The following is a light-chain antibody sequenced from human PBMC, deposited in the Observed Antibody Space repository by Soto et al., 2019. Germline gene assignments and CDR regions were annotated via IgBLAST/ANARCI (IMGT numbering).Light chain of an antibody. Sequence: DIQMTQSPSTLSASVGDRVTITCRASRSVSGWLAWYQQKPGTAPKLLIHKTANLESGVPSRFSGSGSGTEFTLTISSLQPDDSATYYCQQYCTDSWTFDQGTKVEIK. V-gene: IGKV1-5*03. CDR2: KTA. CDR3: QQYCTDSWT. CDR1: RSVSGW. J-gene: IGKJ1*01.